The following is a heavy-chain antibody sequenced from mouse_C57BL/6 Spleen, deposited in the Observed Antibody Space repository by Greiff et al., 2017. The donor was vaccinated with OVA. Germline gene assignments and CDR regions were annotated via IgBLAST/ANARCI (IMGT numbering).Heavy chain of an antibody. CDR1: GYTFTSYW. CDR2: IDPSDSET. V-gene: IGHV1-52*01. J-gene: IGHJ2*01. CDR3: AREGLTTAFDY. Sequence: VQLQQPGAELVRPGSSVKLSCKASGYTFTSYWMHWVKQRPIQGLEWIGNIDPSDSETHYNQKFKDKATLTVDKSSSTAYMQLSSLTSEDSAVYYCAREGLTTAFDYWGQGTTLTVSS. D-gene: IGHD1-2*01.